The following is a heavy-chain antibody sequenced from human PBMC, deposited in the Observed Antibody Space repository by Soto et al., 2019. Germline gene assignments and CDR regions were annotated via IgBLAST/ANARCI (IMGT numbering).Heavy chain of an antibody. D-gene: IGHD4-4*01. CDR2: ISYDGSNT. CDR3: ARPLWRDDYNWGYFDL. CDR1: GFTFSSYA. V-gene: IGHV3-30-3*01. J-gene: IGHJ2*01. Sequence: QVQLVESGGGVVQPGRSLRLSCAASGFTFSSYAMHWVRQAPGKGLEWVAVISYDGSNTYYADSVKGRFTISRDNYKNTLYLQMNSLRTEDTAVYYCARPLWRDDYNWGYFDLWGRGTLVTVSS.